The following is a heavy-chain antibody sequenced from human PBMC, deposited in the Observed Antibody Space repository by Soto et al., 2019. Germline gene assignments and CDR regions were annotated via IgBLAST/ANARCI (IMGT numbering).Heavy chain of an antibody. Sequence: GGSLILSCAASGFTFSSYGMHWVRQAPGKGLEWVAVIWYDGSNKYYADSVKGRFTISRDNSKNTLYLQMNSLRAEDTAVYYCARELLWFGELLASYYYYGMDVWGQGTTVTVSS. CDR2: IWYDGSNK. CDR3: ARELLWFGELLASYYYYGMDV. D-gene: IGHD3-10*01. CDR1: GFTFSSYG. V-gene: IGHV3-33*01. J-gene: IGHJ6*02.